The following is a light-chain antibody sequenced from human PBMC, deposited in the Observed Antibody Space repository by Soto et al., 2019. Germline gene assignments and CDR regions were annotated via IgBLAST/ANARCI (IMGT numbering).Light chain of an antibody. V-gene: IGLV2-14*01. CDR2: EVS. CDR3: SSYTSSSTLGV. Sequence: QSVLTQPASVSGSPGQSITISCTGTSSDVGGYNYVSWYQQHAGKAPKLMIYEVSDRPSGVSNRFSGSKSGNTASLTISGLQAEDEADYYCSSYTSSSTLGVFGGGTQLTVL. CDR1: SSDVGGYNY. J-gene: IGLJ2*01.